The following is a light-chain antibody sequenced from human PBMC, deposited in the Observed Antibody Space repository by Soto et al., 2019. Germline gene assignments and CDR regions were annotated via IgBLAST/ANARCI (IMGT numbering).Light chain of an antibody. J-gene: IGKJ1*01. Sequence: EIVLTQSPGTLSLSPGERATLSCRASQSVSSNFLAWYQQKPGQAPRLLIYGASSRPSGIPDRFSGSGSGTDFTLTISRLEPVDFAVYYCQQYGSSPRTFGQGTKVEIK. CDR3: QQYGSSPRT. V-gene: IGKV3-20*01. CDR2: GAS. CDR1: QSVSSNF.